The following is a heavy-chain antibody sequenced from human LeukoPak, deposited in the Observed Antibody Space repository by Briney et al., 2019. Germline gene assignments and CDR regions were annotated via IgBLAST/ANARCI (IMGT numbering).Heavy chain of an antibody. CDR1: GGTFSSYA. Sequence: SVKVSCKASGGTFSSYAISWVRQAPGQGLEWMGGIIPIFGTANYAQKFQGRVTITADESTSTAYMELSSLRSEDTAVYYCARDGAYYDSSGYPQERNGMDVWGQGTTVTVPS. CDR2: IIPIFGTA. D-gene: IGHD3-22*01. CDR3: ARDGAYYDSSGYPQERNGMDV. J-gene: IGHJ6*02. V-gene: IGHV1-69*01.